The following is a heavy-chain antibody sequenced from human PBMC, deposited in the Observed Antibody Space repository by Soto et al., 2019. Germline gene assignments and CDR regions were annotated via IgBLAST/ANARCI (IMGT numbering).Heavy chain of an antibody. V-gene: IGHV1-24*01. CDR3: AVGPARASSGLIDS. J-gene: IGHJ4*02. CDR2: FDAEDGET. D-gene: IGHD3-22*01. Sequence: ASVKVSCKVSGYTLTKLSMHWVRQAPGKGLEWMGGFDAEDGETIYAQAFQGRLTMTEDTSRDTAYMELSSLRSEDTAVYYCAVGPARASSGLIDSWGQGTLVTVSS. CDR1: GYTLTKLS.